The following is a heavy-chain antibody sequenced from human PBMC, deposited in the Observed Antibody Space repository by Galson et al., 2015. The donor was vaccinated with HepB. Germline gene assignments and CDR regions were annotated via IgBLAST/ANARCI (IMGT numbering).Heavy chain of an antibody. CDR3: ARDQGYNWNDADAFDI. V-gene: IGHV3-33*01. Sequence: SLRLSCAASGFTFSSYGMHWVRQAPGKGLEWVAVIWYDGSNKYYADSVKGRFTISRDNSKNTLYLQMNSLRAEDTAVYYCARDQGYNWNDADAFDIWGQGTMGTVSS. J-gene: IGHJ3*02. CDR2: IWYDGSNK. CDR1: GFTFSSYG. D-gene: IGHD1-20*01.